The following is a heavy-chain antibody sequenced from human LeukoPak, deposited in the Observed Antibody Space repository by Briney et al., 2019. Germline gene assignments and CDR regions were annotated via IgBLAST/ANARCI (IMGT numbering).Heavy chain of an antibody. Sequence: ASVKVSCKASGYTFTSYAMHWVRQAPGQRLEWMGWINAGNGNTKYSQKFQGRVTITRDTSASAAYMELSSLRSEDTAVYYCARDHVVVAAPDYWGQGTLVTASS. V-gene: IGHV1-3*01. J-gene: IGHJ4*02. CDR1: GYTFTSYA. CDR3: ARDHVVVAAPDY. D-gene: IGHD2-15*01. CDR2: INAGNGNT.